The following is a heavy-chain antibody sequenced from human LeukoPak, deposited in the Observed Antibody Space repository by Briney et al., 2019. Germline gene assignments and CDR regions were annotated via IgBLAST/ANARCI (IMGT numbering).Heavy chain of an antibody. J-gene: IGHJ4*02. CDR3: TRGPTLIGVAGTWPLDY. D-gene: IGHD6-19*01. CDR2: ISSGSTYK. V-gene: IGHV3-21*06. CDR1: GFFFSDYS. Sequence: GESLKISCAAAGFFFSDYSMHWVRQAPGKGLEWVSSISSGSTYKYFADSVTGRFTISRDNAKNSLYLQMNSLRAEDSAVYYCTRGPTLIGVAGTWPLDYWGQGTLVTVSS.